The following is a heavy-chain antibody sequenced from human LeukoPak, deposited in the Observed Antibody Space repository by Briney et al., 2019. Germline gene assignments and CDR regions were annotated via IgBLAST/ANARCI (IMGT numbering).Heavy chain of an antibody. CDR1: GYTFTGYY. V-gene: IGHV1-2*02. CDR3: ARGNYYGSGTQAVDV. Sequence: ASVKVSCKASGYTFTGYYMHWVRQAPGQGLEWMGWINPNSGGTNYAQKFQGRVTMTRDTSISTAYMELSRLRSDDTAVYYCARGNYYGSGTQAVDVWGKGTTVTVSS. J-gene: IGHJ6*04. CDR2: INPNSGGT. D-gene: IGHD3-10*01.